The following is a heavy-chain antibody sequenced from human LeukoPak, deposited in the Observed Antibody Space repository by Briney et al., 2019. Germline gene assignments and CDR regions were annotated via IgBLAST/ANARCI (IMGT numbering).Heavy chain of an antibody. J-gene: IGHJ6*03. CDR1: GFTFSDYG. CDR3: WTQRRDWLRDYYYYMDV. CDR2: FSGRGGST. V-gene: IGHV3-23*01. D-gene: IGHD3-9*01. Sequence: PGGSLRLSCAASGFTFSDYGMSWVRQAPGKGLEWVSTFSGRGGSTYYADSVEGRVTISRDNSKNTLYLQMNSLSAVDTAVYYCWTQRRDWLRDYYYYMDVWGKGTTVTVSS.